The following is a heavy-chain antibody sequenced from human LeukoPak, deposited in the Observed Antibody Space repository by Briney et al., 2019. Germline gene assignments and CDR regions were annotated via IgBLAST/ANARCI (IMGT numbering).Heavy chain of an antibody. Sequence: SETLSLTCTVSGGSISSHYWSWIRQPPGKGLEWIGYIYYSGSTNYNPSLKSRVTISVDTSKNQFSLKLSSVTAADTAVYYCARVSLSSWYQLPHYYYYMDVWGQGTTVTVSS. V-gene: IGHV4-59*11. J-gene: IGHJ6*03. CDR2: IYYSGST. D-gene: IGHD2-2*01. CDR1: GGSISSHY. CDR3: ARVSLSSWYQLPHYYYYMDV.